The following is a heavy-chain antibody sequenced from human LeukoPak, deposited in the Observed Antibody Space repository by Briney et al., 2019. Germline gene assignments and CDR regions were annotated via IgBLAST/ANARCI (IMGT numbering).Heavy chain of an antibody. CDR3: AKDYSNWGSEGVDY. Sequence: GRSLRLSCAASGFTFSSYAMHWVRQAPGKGLEWVAVISYDGSNKYYADSVKGRFTISRDNSKNTLYLQMNSLRAEDTAVYYCAKDYSNWGSEGVDYWGQGTLVTVSS. CDR2: ISYDGSNK. J-gene: IGHJ4*02. D-gene: IGHD7-27*01. V-gene: IGHV3-30-3*01. CDR1: GFTFSSYA.